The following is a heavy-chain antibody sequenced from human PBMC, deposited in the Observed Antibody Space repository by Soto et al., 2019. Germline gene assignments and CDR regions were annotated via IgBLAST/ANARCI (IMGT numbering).Heavy chain of an antibody. J-gene: IGHJ6*02. Sequence: QVQVVESGGGLVQPGGSLRLSCAASGFTFSDYYMSWIRQAPGKGLEWVSYISSSGSTIYYADSVKGRFTISRDNAKNSLYLQRNSLRAEGRGVYYWARGGQQLHGMDVWCQKATVTVSS. D-gene: IGHD6-13*01. CDR1: GFTFSDYY. CDR3: ARGGQQLHGMDV. CDR2: ISSSGSTI. V-gene: IGHV3-11*01.